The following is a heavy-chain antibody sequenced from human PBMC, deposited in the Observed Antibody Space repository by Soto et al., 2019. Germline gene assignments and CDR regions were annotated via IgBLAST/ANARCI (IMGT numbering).Heavy chain of an antibody. CDR3: ARDLDVTTVTTSFDS. J-gene: IGHJ4*02. V-gene: IGHV1-46*01. Sequence: ASVKVSCKTSGFTFSKYYMHWLRQVPGQGLEWVGVINPSGRTTSYAQKFLGRVTATRDASTATVYLELNSLRSGDTAVYYCARDLDVTTVTTSFDSWGQGTLVTVSS. CDR2: INPSGRTT. D-gene: IGHD4-17*01. CDR1: GFTFSKYY.